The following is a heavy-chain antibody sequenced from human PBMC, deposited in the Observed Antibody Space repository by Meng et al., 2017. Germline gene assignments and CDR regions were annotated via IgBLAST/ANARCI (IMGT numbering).Heavy chain of an antibody. CDR2: IYHSGST. CDR1: GYSISSGYY. J-gene: IGHJ3*02. D-gene: IGHD1-26*01. CDR3: ARDSGAKDAFDI. V-gene: IGHV4-38-2*02. Sequence: SETLSLTCTLSGYSISSGYYWGWIRQPPGKGLEWIGSIYHSGSTYNNPSLKRRVTISVDPSKNQFAQKLSSVTAADPAVYYCARDSGAKDAFDIWGQGTMVTVSS.